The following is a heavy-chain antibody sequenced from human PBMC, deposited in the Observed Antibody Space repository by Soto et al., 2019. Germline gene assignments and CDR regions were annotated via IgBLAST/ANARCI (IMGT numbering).Heavy chain of an antibody. CDR2: INPKTGDT. J-gene: IGHJ3*01. D-gene: IGHD6-19*01. CDR3: ARRAVAGIDY. Sequence: QVLLVQSGAEVREPGVSVKVSCKAFGYILTAYYINWVRQAPGQGLEWMGWINPKTGDTVYAQKFQGRVTMSSDTTTSTAYMELTSVNFDDTDVYYCARRAVAGIDYWGQGTLVTVSS. V-gene: IGHV1-2*02. CDR1: GYILTAYY.